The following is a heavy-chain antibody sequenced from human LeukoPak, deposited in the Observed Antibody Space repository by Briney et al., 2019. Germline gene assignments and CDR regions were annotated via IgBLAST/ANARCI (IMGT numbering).Heavy chain of an antibody. Sequence: SQTLSLTCTVSGGSISSGDYYWSWIRQPPVKGLEWIGYTYYSGSTYYNPSLKSRATISVDTSKNQFSLKLTSVTAADTAVYYCARPYYYDSRIDPWGQGTLVTVSS. D-gene: IGHD3-22*01. V-gene: IGHV4-30-4*01. CDR3: ARPYYYDSRIDP. J-gene: IGHJ5*02. CDR1: GGSISSGDYY. CDR2: TYYSGST.